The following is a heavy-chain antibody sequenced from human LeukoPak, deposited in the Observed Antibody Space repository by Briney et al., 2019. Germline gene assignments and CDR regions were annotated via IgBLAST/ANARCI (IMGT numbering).Heavy chain of an antibody. CDR3: AREGGLDYYDSSGQGNWFDP. D-gene: IGHD3-22*01. Sequence: SETLSLTCTVSGGSISSYYWSWIRQPAGKGLEWIGRIYTSGSTNYNPSLKSRVTISVDKSKNQFSLKLSSVTAADTAVYYCAREGGLDYYDSSGQGNWFDPWGQGTLVTVSS. J-gene: IGHJ5*02. V-gene: IGHV4-4*07. CDR1: GGSISSYY. CDR2: IYTSGST.